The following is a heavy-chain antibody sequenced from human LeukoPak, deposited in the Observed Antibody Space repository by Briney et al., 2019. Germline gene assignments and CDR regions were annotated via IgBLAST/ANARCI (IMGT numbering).Heavy chain of an antibody. CDR3: AKDLVGVWGTHDY. V-gene: IGHV3-30*18. CDR2: ISYDGSNK. J-gene: IGHJ4*02. CDR1: GFTFSSYG. D-gene: IGHD3-16*01. Sequence: PGRSLRLSCAASGFTFSSYGMHWVRQAPGKGLEWVAVISYDGSNKYYADSVKGRFTISRDNSKNTLYLQMNSLRAEDTAVHYCAKDLVGVWGTHDYWGQGTLVTVSS.